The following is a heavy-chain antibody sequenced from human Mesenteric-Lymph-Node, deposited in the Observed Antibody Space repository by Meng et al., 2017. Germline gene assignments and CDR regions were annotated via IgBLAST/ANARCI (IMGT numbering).Heavy chain of an antibody. CDR3: ASEVELVIDY. D-gene: IGHD1-26*01. J-gene: IGHJ4*02. CDR1: GFTFSRYP. V-gene: IGHV3-48*03. CDR2: IGNTGSTI. Sequence: GESLKISCAASGFTFSRYPMTWVRQAPGKGLEWISYIGNTGSTIYYADSVKGRFTISRDNTKKSVYLQMNSLRAEDTAVYYCASEVELVIDYWGQGILVTVSS.